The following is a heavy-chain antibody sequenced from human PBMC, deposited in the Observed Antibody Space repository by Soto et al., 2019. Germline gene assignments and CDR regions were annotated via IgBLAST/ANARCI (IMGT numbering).Heavy chain of an antibody. V-gene: IGHV1-3*01. CDR2: INAGNGNT. CDR1: GYTFTSYT. Sequence: ASVKVSCKASGYTFTSYTMHWVRQAPGQRLEWMGWINAGNGNTKYSQKFQGRVTISRDTSASTAYMELSSLRSEETALYYCAITQAGIKTFGGIIDKTFDSWGQGTLVTVSS. D-gene: IGHD3-16*02. J-gene: IGHJ4*02. CDR3: AITQAGIKTFGGIIDKTFDS.